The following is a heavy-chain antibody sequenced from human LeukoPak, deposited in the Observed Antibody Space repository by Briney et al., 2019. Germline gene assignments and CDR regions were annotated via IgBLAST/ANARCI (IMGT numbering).Heavy chain of an antibody. Sequence: TGESLRLSCAASEITFSSHWMSWVRQAPGKGLEWVANIKEDGSEKDYVDSVKGRFTISRDNAKNSLYLQMNSLRAEDTAVYYCAREGGIVLMVHGSSSLGELNSDFDYWGQGTLVTVSS. D-gene: IGHD2-8*01. V-gene: IGHV3-7*01. CDR3: AREGGIVLMVHGSSSLGELNSDFDY. CDR2: IKEDGSEK. CDR1: EITFSSHW. J-gene: IGHJ4*02.